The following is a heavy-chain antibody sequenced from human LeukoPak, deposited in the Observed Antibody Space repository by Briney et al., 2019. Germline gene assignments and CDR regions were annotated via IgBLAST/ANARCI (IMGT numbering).Heavy chain of an antibody. V-gene: IGHV4-59*11. CDR3: ARAYSDSWGWFDP. J-gene: IGHJ5*02. CDR1: GGSISSHC. Sequence: PSETLSLTYTVSGGSISSHCWSWIRQPPGKGLEWIGYMCYSGSTHYNPSLKSRVTISVDTSKNQFSLKLSSVTAADTAVYCCARAYSDSWGWFDPWGQGTLVTVSS. D-gene: IGHD6-13*01. CDR2: MCYSGST.